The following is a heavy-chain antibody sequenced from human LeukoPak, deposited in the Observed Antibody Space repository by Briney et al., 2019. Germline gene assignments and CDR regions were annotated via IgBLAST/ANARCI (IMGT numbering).Heavy chain of an antibody. D-gene: IGHD3-3*01. CDR2: IYYSGST. Sequence: SETLSLTCTVSGGSISSSSYYWGWIRQPPGKGLEWIGSIYYSGSTYYNPSLKSRVTISVDTSKNQFSLKLSSVTAADTAVYYCARHESPTFGVVQRFDPWGQGTLVTVSS. CDR3: ARHESPTFGVVQRFDP. V-gene: IGHV4-39*01. CDR1: GGSISSSSYY. J-gene: IGHJ5*02.